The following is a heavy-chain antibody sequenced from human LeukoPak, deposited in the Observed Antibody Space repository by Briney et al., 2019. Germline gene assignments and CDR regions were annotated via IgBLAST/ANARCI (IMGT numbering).Heavy chain of an antibody. CDR1: GGSISSSSYY. Sequence: SETLSLTCTVSGGSISSSSYYWAWIRQPPGKGLEWIGTIYHIGSTYYTPSLGSRVTISVDTSKNEFSLNLKSVTAADTAVYYCARAGWIITSGIDYWGQGALVTVSS. J-gene: IGHJ4*02. CDR3: ARAGWIITSGIDY. CDR2: IYHIGST. D-gene: IGHD3-10*01. V-gene: IGHV4-39*07.